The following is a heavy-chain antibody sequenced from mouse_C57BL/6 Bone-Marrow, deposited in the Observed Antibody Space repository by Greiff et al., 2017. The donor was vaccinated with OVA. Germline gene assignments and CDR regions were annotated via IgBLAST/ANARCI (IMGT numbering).Heavy chain of an antibody. D-gene: IGHD1-1*01. CDR2: IYPGSGST. CDR1: GYTFTSYW. J-gene: IGHJ3*01. Sequence: QVQLQQPGAELVKPGASVKMSCKASGYTFTSYWITWVKQRPGQGLEWIGDIYPGSGSTNYNEKFKSKATLTVDTSSSTAYMQLSSLTSEDSAVYYCARSGDYYGSKFAYWGQGTLVTVSA. V-gene: IGHV1-55*01. CDR3: ARSGDYYGSKFAY.